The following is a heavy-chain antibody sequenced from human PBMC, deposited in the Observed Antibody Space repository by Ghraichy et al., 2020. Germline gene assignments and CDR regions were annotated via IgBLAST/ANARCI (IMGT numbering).Heavy chain of an antibody. D-gene: IGHD6-19*01. CDR3: ARAHLPSKVAGEPYYYYGMDV. J-gene: IGHJ6*02. Sequence: SETLSLTCAVSGGSISSSNWWSWVRQPPGKGLEWIGEIYHSGSTNYNPSLKSRVTISVDKSKNQFSLKLSSVTAADTAVYYCARAHLPSKVAGEPYYYYGMDVWGQGTTVTVSS. CDR1: GGSISSSNW. CDR2: IYHSGST. V-gene: IGHV4-4*02.